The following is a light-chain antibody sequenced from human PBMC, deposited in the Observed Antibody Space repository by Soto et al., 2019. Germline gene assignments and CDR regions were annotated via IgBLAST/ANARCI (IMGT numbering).Light chain of an antibody. V-gene: IGKV3-20*01. Sequence: EIVMTQSPATLSVSPGERDTLSCRASQSISSNLAWYQQKPGQAPRLLMFRTSTRATGTPDRFSGSGSGTDFTLTISRLEPEDFAVYYCQQYSSSLSFGGGTKVDIK. CDR2: RTS. CDR1: QSISSN. CDR3: QQYSSSLS. J-gene: IGKJ4*01.